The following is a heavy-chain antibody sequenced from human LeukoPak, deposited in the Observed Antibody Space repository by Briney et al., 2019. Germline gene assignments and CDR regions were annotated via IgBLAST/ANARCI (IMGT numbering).Heavy chain of an antibody. CDR2: INHSGST. CDR1: GGSFSGYY. V-gene: IGHV4-34*01. CDR3: AGGDTYYYGSGSYSRGFDY. D-gene: IGHD3-10*01. J-gene: IGHJ4*02. Sequence: SETLSLTCAVYGGSFSGYYWSWIRQPPGKGLEWIGEINHSGSTNYNPSLKSRVTISVDTSKNQFSLKLSSVTAADTAVYYCAGGDTYYYGSGSYSRGFDYWGQGTLVTVSS.